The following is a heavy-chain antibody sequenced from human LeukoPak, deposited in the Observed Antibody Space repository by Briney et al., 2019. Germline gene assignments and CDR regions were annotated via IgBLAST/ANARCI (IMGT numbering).Heavy chain of an antibody. J-gene: IGHJ4*02. CDR2: INPSGGST. V-gene: IGHV1-46*01. Sequence: ASVKVSCKASGYTFTSYYMHWVRQAPGQGLEWMGIINPSGGSTSYAQKFQGRVTMTRDTSTSTVYMELSNLRSEDTAVYYCLTTVALGHGFDYWGQGTLVTVSS. CDR1: GYTFTSYY. D-gene: IGHD4-11*01. CDR3: LTTVALGHGFDY.